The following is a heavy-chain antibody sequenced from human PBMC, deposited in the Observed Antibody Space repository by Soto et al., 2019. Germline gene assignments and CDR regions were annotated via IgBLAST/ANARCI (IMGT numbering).Heavy chain of an antibody. V-gene: IGHV3-53*01. Sequence: GGSLRLSCAASGFTVSSNYMSWVLQAPGKGLEWVSVIYSGGSTYYADSVKGRFTISRDNSKNTLYLQMNSLRAEDTAVFYCARDRGYSYGPGYYYYYGMDVWGQGTTVTVSS. D-gene: IGHD5-18*01. J-gene: IGHJ6*02. CDR3: ARDRGYSYGPGYYYYYGMDV. CDR2: IYSGGST. CDR1: GFTVSSNY.